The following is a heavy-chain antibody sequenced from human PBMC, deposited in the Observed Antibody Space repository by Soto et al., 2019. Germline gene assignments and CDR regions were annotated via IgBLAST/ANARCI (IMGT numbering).Heavy chain of an antibody. CDR3: AKLRDFVVLPAGILDY. D-gene: IGHD2-8*01. Sequence: EVQLLESGGGLVQPGGSLRLTCAASGFTFSSYGISWIRLSPGKGLEWVSVISGGGDTTYYTPSVKGRFTISRDDFRNTLYLQMNSLSTEDPAIYYCAKLRDFVVLPAGILDYWGPGTLVTVS. J-gene: IGHJ4*02. V-gene: IGHV3-23*01. CDR1: GFTFSSYG. CDR2: ISGGGDTT.